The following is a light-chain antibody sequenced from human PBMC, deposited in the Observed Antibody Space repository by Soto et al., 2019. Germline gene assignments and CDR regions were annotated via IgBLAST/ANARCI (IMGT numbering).Light chain of an antibody. CDR1: QSVRMY. V-gene: IGKV3-11*01. J-gene: IGKJ1*01. Sequence: EIVSTQSPVTLSLSPGERATLSGRASQSVRMYLAWYQLKPGQAPRLLIYDASRRATGIPARFSGSGSGTDFTLTISRLEPEDFAVYYCQQHGTSPNTFGQGTQLDIK. CDR2: DAS. CDR3: QQHGTSPNT.